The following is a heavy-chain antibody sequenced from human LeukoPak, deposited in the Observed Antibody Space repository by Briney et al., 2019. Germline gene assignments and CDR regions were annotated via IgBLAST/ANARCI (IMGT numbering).Heavy chain of an antibody. CDR3: ARDFAQILGAFDI. D-gene: IGHD3-3*01. CDR2: IYYSGST. V-gene: IGHV4-39*07. CDR1: GGSISSSSYY. Sequence: SETLSLTCTVSGGSISSSSYYWGWIRQPPGKGLEWIGSIYYSGSTYYNPSLKSRVTISVDTSENQFSLKLSSVTAADTAVYYCARDFAQILGAFDIWGQGTMVTVSS. J-gene: IGHJ3*02.